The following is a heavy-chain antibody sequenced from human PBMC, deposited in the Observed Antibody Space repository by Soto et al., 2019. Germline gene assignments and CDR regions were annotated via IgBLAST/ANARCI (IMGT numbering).Heavy chain of an antibody. V-gene: IGHV4-30-2*01. Sequence: SETLSLTCAVSGGSISSGGYSWSWIRQPPGKGLEWIGYIYHSGSTYYNPSLKSRVTISVDRSKNQFSLKLSSVTAADTAVYYCASTDSSGYYRYFDYWGQGTLVTVSS. CDR1: GGSISSGGYS. D-gene: IGHD3-22*01. CDR3: ASTDSSGYYRYFDY. J-gene: IGHJ4*02. CDR2: IYHSGST.